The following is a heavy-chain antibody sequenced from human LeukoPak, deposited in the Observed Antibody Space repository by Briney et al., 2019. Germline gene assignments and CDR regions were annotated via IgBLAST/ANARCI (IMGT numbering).Heavy chain of an antibody. CDR2: ISYDGSNK. CDR1: GFAFTNYA. D-gene: IGHD4-17*01. V-gene: IGHV3-30*04. Sequence: GGSLRLSCAASGFAFTNYAIHWVRQAPGKGLEWVAVISYDGSNKYYGDSVKGRLTISRDNSKNTLYLLINRLRVEDTAMYYCARGNYGDFLDYWGQGTLVTVSS. J-gene: IGHJ4*02. CDR3: ARGNYGDFLDY.